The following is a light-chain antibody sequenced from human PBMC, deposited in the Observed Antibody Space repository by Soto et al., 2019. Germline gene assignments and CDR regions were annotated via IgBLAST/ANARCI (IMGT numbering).Light chain of an antibody. V-gene: IGKV3-15*01. CDR2: GAS. CDR3: QQYQKWPIS. CDR1: DNSYRN. Sequence: VETESQETVCMSRGESATLFLMANDNSYRNSAWYQQKPGQVPRLLIYGASTRATGVPGMFSGSGSGTEFAPTITSLQSEDFAVYYCQQYQKWPISFGQGTRLEIK. J-gene: IGKJ5*01.